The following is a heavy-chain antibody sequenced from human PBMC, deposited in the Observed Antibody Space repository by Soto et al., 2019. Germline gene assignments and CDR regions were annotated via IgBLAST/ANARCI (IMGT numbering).Heavy chain of an antibody. J-gene: IGHJ6*02. CDR3: VMVDNYVTPTPQDV. D-gene: IGHD3-16*01. Sequence: QVQLVQSGDGVKKPGASVKVSYKASGYIFVNYGIAWVRQAPGQGLEWMVWISPYTGNTHSATKVQGRLTMTTDTSTSTAYMDLRSLTSDDTAVYYCVMVDNYVTPTPQDVWGEGTTVTVSS. CDR2: ISPYTGNT. CDR1: GYIFVNYG. V-gene: IGHV1-18*01.